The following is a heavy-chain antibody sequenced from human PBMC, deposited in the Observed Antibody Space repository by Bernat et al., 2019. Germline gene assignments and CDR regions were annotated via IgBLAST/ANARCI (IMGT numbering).Heavy chain of an antibody. CDR3: AKSVYSSDNYGMDV. J-gene: IGHJ6*02. Sequence: QVHLVESGGGVVQPGGSLRLSCAASGFTFSSFGMHWVRQAPGKGLEWVALIRYDGSKKYSADSVKGQVTISRDKSKNMLYLQMNSLRAEDTAVYYCAKSVYSSDNYGMDVWGQGTTVTVSS. D-gene: IGHD6-19*01. V-gene: IGHV3-30*02. CDR1: GFTFSSFG. CDR2: IRYDGSKK.